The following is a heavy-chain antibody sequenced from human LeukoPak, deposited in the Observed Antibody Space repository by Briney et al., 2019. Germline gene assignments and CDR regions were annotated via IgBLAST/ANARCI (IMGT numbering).Heavy chain of an antibody. CDR3: ATTKQARRYFDY. Sequence: GGSLRLSCAGSGFTFSSNALSWVRQAPGKGLEWVSAISGSGGNTYYAESVRGRFTISRDNSKNTLYLQMNTLRAEDTAVYYCATTKQARRYFDYWGQGTLVTVSS. J-gene: IGHJ4*02. D-gene: IGHD1-1*01. V-gene: IGHV3-23*01. CDR2: ISGSGGNT. CDR1: GFTFSSNA.